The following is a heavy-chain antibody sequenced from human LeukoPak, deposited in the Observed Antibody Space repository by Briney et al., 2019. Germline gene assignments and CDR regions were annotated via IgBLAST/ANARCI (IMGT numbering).Heavy chain of an antibody. J-gene: IGHJ3*02. D-gene: IGHD5-12*01. CDR2: IYSGGST. V-gene: IGHV3-66*02. Sequence: GGSLRLSCAASGFTVSSNYMSWVRQAPGKGLEWVSVIYSGGSTYYADSVKGRFTISRDNSKNTLCLQMNSLRAEDTAVYYCARDLRYSGYGERDDAFDIWGQGTMVTVSS. CDR1: GFTVSSNY. CDR3: ARDLRYSGYGERDDAFDI.